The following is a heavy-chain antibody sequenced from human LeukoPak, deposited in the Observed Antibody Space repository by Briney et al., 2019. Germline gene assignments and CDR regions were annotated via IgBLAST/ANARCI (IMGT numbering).Heavy chain of an antibody. CDR3: AKVGGRSTSRVVHYYFDY. D-gene: IGHD2-2*01. CDR2: ISYDGSNK. J-gene: IGHJ4*02. Sequence: GRSLRLSCAASGFTFSNYGMHWVRQAPGKGLEWVAIISYDGSNKYYADSVKGRFTISRDNSKNTLYLQMNSLRAEDTAVYYCAKVGGRSTSRVVHYYFDYWGQGTLVTVSS. V-gene: IGHV3-30*18. CDR1: GFTFSNYG.